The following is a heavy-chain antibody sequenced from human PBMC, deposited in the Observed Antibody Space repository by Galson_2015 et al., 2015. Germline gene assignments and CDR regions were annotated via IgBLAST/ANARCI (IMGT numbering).Heavy chain of an antibody. CDR1: GFSLRSHP. CDR2: MSHDGTKK. Sequence: SLRLSCAASGFSLRSHPMRWVRQTPGMRLEWVALMSHDGTKKDNEDSAKGRFGISRDTSNNPLYLQMNSLRAEDTAVYYCARGDTRYSGPSPVDNWGQGTPVTVSS. D-gene: IGHD5-18*01. CDR3: ARGDTRYSGPSPVDN. J-gene: IGHJ4*02. V-gene: IGHV3-30*09.